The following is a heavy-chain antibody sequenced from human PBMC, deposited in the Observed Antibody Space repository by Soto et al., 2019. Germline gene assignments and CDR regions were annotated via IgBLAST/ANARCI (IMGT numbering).Heavy chain of an antibody. J-gene: IGHJ4*02. CDR1: GCSISSGYYY. D-gene: IGHD2-15*01. CDR3: ASRKSSPYCDY. Sequence: TLSLTCTVSGCSISSGYYYWSWIRQPPGKGLEWIGYIYYSGSTYYNPSLKSRVTISVDTSKNQFSLKLSSVTAADTAVYYCASRKSSPYCDYWGQGTLVTISS. CDR2: IYYSGST. V-gene: IGHV4-30-4*01.